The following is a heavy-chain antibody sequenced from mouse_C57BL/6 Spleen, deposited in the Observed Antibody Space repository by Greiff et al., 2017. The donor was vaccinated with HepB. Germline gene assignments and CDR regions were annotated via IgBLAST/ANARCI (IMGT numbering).Heavy chain of an antibody. V-gene: IGHV1-62-2*01. D-gene: IGHD2-3*01. Sequence: LVKPGASVKLSCKASGYTFTEYTIHWVKQRSGQGLEWIGWFYPGSGSIKYNEKFKDKATLTADKSSSTVYMELSRLTSEDSAVYFCARHEDGDGYYGYFDYWGQGTTLTVSS. CDR2: FYPGSGSI. CDR3: ARHEDGDGYYGYFDY. CDR1: GYTFTEYT. J-gene: IGHJ2*01.